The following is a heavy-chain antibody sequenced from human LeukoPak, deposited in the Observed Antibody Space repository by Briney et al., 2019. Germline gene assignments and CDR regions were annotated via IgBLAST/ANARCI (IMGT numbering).Heavy chain of an antibody. V-gene: IGHV3-23*01. CDR3: ARDYADYVGYFFFDY. J-gene: IGHJ4*02. CDR1: GFTFSDYS. CDR2: ISGGGETT. Sequence: RGSLRLSCAASGFTFSDYSMNWVRQAPGKGLEWVSSISGGGETTYYADSAKGRFTISRDNSQNTLYLQMNSLRAEDTAVYYCARDYADYVGYFFFDYWGQGTLVTVSS. D-gene: IGHD4-17*01.